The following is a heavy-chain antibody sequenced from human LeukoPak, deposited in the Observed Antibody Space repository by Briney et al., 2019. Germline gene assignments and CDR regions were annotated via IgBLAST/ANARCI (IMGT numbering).Heavy chain of an antibody. CDR1: GFTFNNYG. J-gene: IGHJ4*02. D-gene: IGHD3-3*01. CDR2: IEYNGINK. Sequence: PGGSLRLSCATSGFTFNNYGTHWVRRAPGKGLEWVTFIEYNGINKYYRDSVKGRFTISTNSSKNTVYLQMNNLRIEDTAVYYCAKGLGWSALDYWGQGTLVTVSS. CDR3: AKGLGWSALDY. V-gene: IGHV3-30*02.